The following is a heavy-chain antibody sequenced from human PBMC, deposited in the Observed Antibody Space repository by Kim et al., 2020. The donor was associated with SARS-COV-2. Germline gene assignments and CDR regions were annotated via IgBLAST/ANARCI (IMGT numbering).Heavy chain of an antibody. J-gene: IGHJ4*02. V-gene: IGHV3-33*05. CDR1: GFTFSNYG. Sequence: GGSLRLSCAASGFTFSNYGMHWVRRAPGKDLEWVAVISYNGANEYYADSVKGRFTISRDNSQNSLYLQMDSLRAEDTALYYCAKDSSSWYSNLDYWGQG. CDR2: ISYNGANE. CDR3: AKDSSSWYSNLDY. D-gene: IGHD6-13*01.